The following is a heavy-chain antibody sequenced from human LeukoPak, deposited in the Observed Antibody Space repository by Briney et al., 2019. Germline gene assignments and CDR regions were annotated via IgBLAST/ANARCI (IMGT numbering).Heavy chain of an antibody. Sequence: GGSLSLSCAASGSPFVSYSMHWVRQAPGKGLECVLSIRGSSSFIYYAVSMKGRFTNSRDNAKNPLYLQMNSLRAEDTAVYYCAKGVDVGGKGNTVTVSS. CDR3: AKGVDV. J-gene: IGHJ6*04. V-gene: IGHV3-21*01. CDR2: IRGSSSFI. CDR1: GSPFVSYS.